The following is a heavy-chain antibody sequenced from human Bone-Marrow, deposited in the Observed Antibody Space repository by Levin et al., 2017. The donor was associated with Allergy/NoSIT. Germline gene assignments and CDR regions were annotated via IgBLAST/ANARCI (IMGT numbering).Heavy chain of an antibody. V-gene: IGHV3-30*03. Sequence: SGESLKISCSASGFTFSSSGIHWVRQAPGKGLEWVAVMSYDGSNHFVADSVKGRFTVSRDNSNNTLYLQMNSLRPEDTAVYYCAMIVVVIPTWGQGTLVTVSS. D-gene: IGHD3-22*01. CDR2: MSYDGSNH. CDR3: AMIVVVIPT. CDR1: GFTFSSSG. J-gene: IGHJ4*02.